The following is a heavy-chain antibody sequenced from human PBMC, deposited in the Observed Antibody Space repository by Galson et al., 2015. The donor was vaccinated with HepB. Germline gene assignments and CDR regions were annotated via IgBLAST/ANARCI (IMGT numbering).Heavy chain of an antibody. V-gene: IGHV3-74*01. CDR1: GFTFSDYW. J-gene: IGHJ6*02. CDR3: AKEVVTATPYYYYGMDV. D-gene: IGHD2-21*02. CDR2: INGDGSIT. Sequence: SLRLSCAASGFTFSDYWMHWVRQAPGKGLVWVSRINGDGSITDYADSVKGRFTISRDNAKNTLYLQMNSLRGEDTAVYYCAKEVVTATPYYYYGMDVWGQGTTVTVSS.